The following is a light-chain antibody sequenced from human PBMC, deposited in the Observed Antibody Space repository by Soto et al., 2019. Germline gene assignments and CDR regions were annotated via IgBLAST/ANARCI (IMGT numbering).Light chain of an antibody. Sequence: DSQMTQSPSSLSASVRDRVTITCRASQGISNDLAWYQQKPGKVPRLLIDAASTLQSGVPSRFSGSGSGTDFALTIRSRQLEDVATYYCQKYDSAPRTFGQGTKVEIK. CDR1: QGISND. CDR2: AAS. J-gene: IGKJ1*01. V-gene: IGKV1-27*01. CDR3: QKYDSAPRT.